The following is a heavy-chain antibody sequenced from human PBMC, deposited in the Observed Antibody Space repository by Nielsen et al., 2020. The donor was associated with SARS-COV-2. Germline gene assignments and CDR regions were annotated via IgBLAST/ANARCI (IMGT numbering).Heavy chain of an antibody. Sequence: GGSLRLSCAASGFPFSSYEMNWVRQAPGKALEWLSYIGGNGRNIFYADSVKGRFTISRDNAKNSLYLQMNSLRAEDTAVYYCAREEDTAMVYYWGQGTLVTVSS. V-gene: IGHV3-48*03. J-gene: IGHJ4*02. CDR3: AREEDTAMVYY. D-gene: IGHD5-18*01. CDR1: GFPFSSYE. CDR2: IGGNGRNI.